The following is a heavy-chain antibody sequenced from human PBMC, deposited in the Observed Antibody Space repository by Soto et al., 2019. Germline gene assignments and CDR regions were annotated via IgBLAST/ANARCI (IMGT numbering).Heavy chain of an antibody. CDR2: VYYRGRS. CDR3: VSQRTTVPTQAYFDY. D-gene: IGHD4-17*01. Sequence: PSETLSLTCTVSGGSVTNSSYYWGWIRQSPWKGLDWIGSVYYRGRSYSKAAGNSRVTISVDTSNHRLSLCLNAVTASATAVYFCVSQRTTVPTQAYFDYWGPGXLVTVHS. J-gene: IGHJ4*02. V-gene: IGHV4-39*01. CDR1: GGSVTNSSYY.